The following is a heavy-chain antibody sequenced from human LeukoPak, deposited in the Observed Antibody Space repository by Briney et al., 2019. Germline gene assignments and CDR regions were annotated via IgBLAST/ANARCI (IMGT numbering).Heavy chain of an antibody. V-gene: IGHV3-23*01. D-gene: IGHD2-15*01. CDR1: GFTFSTYV. J-gene: IGHJ4*02. CDR2: LSGSGGST. CDR3: AKGRTPDY. Sequence: GGSLRLSCAASGFTFSTYVMTWVRQAPGKGLEWVSALSGSGGSTFYADSVKGRFTISRDNSNNTLFLQMNSLRAGDTAVYYCAKGRTPDYWGQGTLVTVSS.